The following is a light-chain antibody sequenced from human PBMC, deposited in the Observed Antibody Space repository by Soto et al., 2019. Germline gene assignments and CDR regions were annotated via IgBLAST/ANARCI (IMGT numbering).Light chain of an antibody. CDR3: QQYGSSLLT. CDR1: QSVSSSY. J-gene: IGKJ4*01. CDR2: GAS. V-gene: IGKV3-20*01. Sequence: EILFAQSPGTLYLSPGERATLSCRASQSVSSSYLAWYQQKTGEAPRLLIYGASSRDTGIPDRFSGSGSRTDFTLTISRLEPEDVEVDYCQQYGSSLLTFGGGTKVDIK.